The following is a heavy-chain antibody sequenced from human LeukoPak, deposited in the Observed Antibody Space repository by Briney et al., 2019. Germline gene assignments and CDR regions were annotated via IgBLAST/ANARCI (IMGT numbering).Heavy chain of an antibody. D-gene: IGHD6-13*01. CDR2: ISYDGYDK. Sequence: GRSLRLSCAASAFTFSTYAMHWVRQAPGKGLEWVAVISYDGYDKYHADSVKGRFTISRDNSKNTLYLQMNSLRAEDMAVYYCAKDGDIAAAGYYFDYWGQGTLVTVSS. V-gene: IGHV3-30*18. CDR3: AKDGDIAAAGYYFDY. CDR1: AFTFSTYA. J-gene: IGHJ4*02.